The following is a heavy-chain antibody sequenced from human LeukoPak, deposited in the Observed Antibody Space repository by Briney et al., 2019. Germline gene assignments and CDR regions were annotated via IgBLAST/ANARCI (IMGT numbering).Heavy chain of an antibody. D-gene: IGHD1-1*01. CDR3: ARGTDPEDY. CDR2: IYYSGST. V-gene: IGHV4-59*01. CDR1: GGSISSDY. Sequence: SETLSLTCTVSGGSISSDYWTWIRQPPGKGLEWIGYIYYSGSTNYNPSLKSRVTISLDTSKNQFSLKLNSVTAADTAVYYCARGTDPEDYWGQGTLVTVSS. J-gene: IGHJ4*02.